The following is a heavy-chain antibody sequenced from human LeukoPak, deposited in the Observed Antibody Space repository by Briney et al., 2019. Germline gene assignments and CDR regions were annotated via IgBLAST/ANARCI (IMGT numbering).Heavy chain of an antibody. D-gene: IGHD3-22*01. J-gene: IGHJ4*02. CDR1: GFTFSSYA. CDR2: ISGSGGST. Sequence: GASLRLSCAASGFTFSSYAMSWVRQAPGKGLEWVSAISGSGGSTYYADSVKGRFTISRDNSRNTLYLQMNSLRAEDTAVYYCARDGVYYYDSSGYSHFDYWGQGTLVTVSS. V-gene: IGHV3-23*01. CDR3: ARDGVYYYDSSGYSHFDY.